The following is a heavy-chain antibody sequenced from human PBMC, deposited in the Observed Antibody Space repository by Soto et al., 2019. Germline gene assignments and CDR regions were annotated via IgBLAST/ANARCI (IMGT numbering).Heavy chain of an antibody. CDR3: ARGLSYGNSPWTFDF. J-gene: IGHJ4*02. V-gene: IGHV3-72*01. CDR2: IRNKARTYTT. Sequence: EVQLGESGGGLVQPGGSLRLSCVGSGFIFSDHYMDWVRQAPRKGLYWVGRIRNKARTYTTEYAAPVKGRFTISRDDSKNTLYLQMDSLKTEDAAVYYCARGLSYGNSPWTFDFWGQGTLVSVSS. CDR1: GFIFSDHY. D-gene: IGHD1-7*01.